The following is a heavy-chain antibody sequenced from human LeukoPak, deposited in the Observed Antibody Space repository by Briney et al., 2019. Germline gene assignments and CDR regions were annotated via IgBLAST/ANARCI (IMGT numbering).Heavy chain of an antibody. CDR1: GFTFSSYW. V-gene: IGHV3-7*01. J-gene: IGHJ4*02. D-gene: IGHD2-15*01. Sequence: GGSPRLSCAASGFTFSSYWMSWVRQAPGKGLEWVANIKQDGSEKYYVDSVKGRFTISRDNAKNSLYLQMNSLRAEDTAVYYCARGYCSGGSCYGFDYWGQGTLVTVSS. CDR3: ARGYCSGGSCYGFDY. CDR2: IKQDGSEK.